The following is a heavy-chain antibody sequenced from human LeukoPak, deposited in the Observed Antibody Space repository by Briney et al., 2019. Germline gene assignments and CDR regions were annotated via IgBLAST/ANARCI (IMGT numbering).Heavy chain of an antibody. V-gene: IGHV1-46*01. D-gene: IGHD3-22*01. Sequence: ASLKVSCKASGYTFTNYYIHWVRQAPGQGLEWMGVINAGGATTTYAQMFQGRVTMTRDTSTSTVYMELSSLRSEDTAVYYCARDRGGNYYDSSGYLPPDYWGQGTLVTVSS. CDR2: INAGGATT. CDR3: ARDRGGNYYDSSGYLPPDY. CDR1: GYTFTNYY. J-gene: IGHJ4*02.